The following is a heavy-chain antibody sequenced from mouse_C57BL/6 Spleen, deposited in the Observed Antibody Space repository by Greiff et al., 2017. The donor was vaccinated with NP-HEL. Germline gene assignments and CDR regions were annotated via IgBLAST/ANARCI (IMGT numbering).Heavy chain of an antibody. CDR3: AYDYDGGFAY. V-gene: IGHV1-82*01. CDR1: GYAFSSSW. D-gene: IGHD2-4*01. CDR2: IYPGDGDT. Sequence: QVQLKESGPELVKPGASVKISCKASGYAFSSSWMNWVKQRPGKGLEWIGRIYPGDGDTNYNGKFKGKATLTVDKSSSTAYMQLSSLTSEDSAVYYCAYDYDGGFAYWGQGTLVTVSA. J-gene: IGHJ3*01.